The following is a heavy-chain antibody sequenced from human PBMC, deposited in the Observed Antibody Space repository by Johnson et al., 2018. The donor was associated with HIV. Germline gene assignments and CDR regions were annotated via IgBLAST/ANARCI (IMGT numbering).Heavy chain of an antibody. Sequence: QVQLVESGGGLVKPGGSLRLSCAASGFTFSDYYMSWIRQAPGKGLEWVSYISSSGSTIHYADSVKGRFTISSDNAKNSLYLQMNSLRAEDTAVYYCARYGVSSGYYEEHDAFDIWGQGTMVTVSS. J-gene: IGHJ3*02. V-gene: IGHV3-11*04. CDR1: GFTFSDYY. CDR2: ISSSGSTI. D-gene: IGHD3-22*01. CDR3: ARYGVSSGYYEEHDAFDI.